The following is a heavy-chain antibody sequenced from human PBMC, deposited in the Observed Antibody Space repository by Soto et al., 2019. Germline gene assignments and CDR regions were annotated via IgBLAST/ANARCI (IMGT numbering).Heavy chain of an antibody. CDR3: AKNVAVAGFCLDP. CDR2: IYHSGGT. CDR1: GDSISSHY. V-gene: IGHV4-59*11. Sequence: QVQLHESGPGLVKPSETLSLTCTVSGDSISSHYWSWIRQPPGKGLEWIGHIYHSGGTRYNPSLRSRVTISVDTSKNKFSLKLRSVTAADTAVYYCAKNVAVAGFCLDPWGQGILVTVAS. J-gene: IGHJ5*02. D-gene: IGHD6-19*01.